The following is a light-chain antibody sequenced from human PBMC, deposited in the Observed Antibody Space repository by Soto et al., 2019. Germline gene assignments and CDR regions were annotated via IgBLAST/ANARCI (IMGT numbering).Light chain of an antibody. CDR3: QQYNNWPPDRT. J-gene: IGKJ1*01. V-gene: IGKV3-15*01. CDR2: GAS. Sequence: EIVMTQSQATLSVSPGERATLSCRASQSVGSNLAWYQQKPGQAPRLLIYGASTRATGIPARFSGSGSGTESTLTISSLQSEDFAIYFCQQYNNWPPDRTFGQGTKVEIK. CDR1: QSVGSN.